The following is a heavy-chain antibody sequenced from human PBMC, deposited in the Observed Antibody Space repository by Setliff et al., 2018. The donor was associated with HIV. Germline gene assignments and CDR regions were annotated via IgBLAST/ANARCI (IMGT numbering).Heavy chain of an antibody. V-gene: IGHV3-23*01. CDR2: IRGSGSGDTT. CDR3: ARGNSREDRIYSYGDY. J-gene: IGHJ4*02. CDR1: GFIFSSYA. Sequence: PGGSLRLSCAASGFIFSSYAMTWVRQAPGKGLEWVSTIRGSGSGDTTHYADFVKGRFTISRDNAKNSLYLQMNTLRVEDTAVYYCARGNSREDRIYSYGDYWGQGILVTVSS. D-gene: IGHD2-15*01.